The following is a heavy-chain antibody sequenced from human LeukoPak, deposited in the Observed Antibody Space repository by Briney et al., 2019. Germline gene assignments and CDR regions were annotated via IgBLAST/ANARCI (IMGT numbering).Heavy chain of an antibody. V-gene: IGHV3-30-3*01. CDR1: GFTFSSYA. CDR3: TREGRMGLFEY. J-gene: IGHJ4*02. CDR2: ISYDGSNK. D-gene: IGHD1-26*01. Sequence: GGSLRLSCAASGFTFSSYAMHWVRQAPGKGLEWVAVISYDGSNKYYADSVKGRFTISRDNSKNTLYLQMNSLRAEDTAVYYCTREGRMGLFEYWGQGTLVTVSS.